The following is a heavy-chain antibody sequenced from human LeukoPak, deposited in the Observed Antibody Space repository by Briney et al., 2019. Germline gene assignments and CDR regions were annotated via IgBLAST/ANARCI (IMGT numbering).Heavy chain of an antibody. CDR3: ARGGYSAGFDY. CDR2: INGDGSTT. CDR1: GFTLSTYW. Sequence: GGSLRLSCAASGFTLSTYWMLWVRQAPGKGLVWVSLINGDGSTTSYADSVKGRFTISRDNAKNTLDLQMNSLRDEDTAVYYCARGGYSAGFDYWGQGSLVTVSA. J-gene: IGHJ4*02. D-gene: IGHD5-18*01. V-gene: IGHV3-74*01.